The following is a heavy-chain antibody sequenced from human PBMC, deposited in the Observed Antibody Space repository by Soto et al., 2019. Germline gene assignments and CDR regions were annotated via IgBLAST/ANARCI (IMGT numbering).Heavy chain of an antibody. D-gene: IGHD1-1*01. CDR3: ARSRNLDV. CDR1: GGSFSGWH. CDR2: ASHTGGT. J-gene: IGHJ6*02. V-gene: IGHV4-34*01. Sequence: QVQVQQWGAGLLKFSETLSLTCAVNGGSFSGWHWNWIRPTPGKGLEWIGEASHTGGTNYNPSLERRVTISVDRSRNQVSLKLTSVSAADTAVYYCARSRNLDVWGPGTTVIVSS.